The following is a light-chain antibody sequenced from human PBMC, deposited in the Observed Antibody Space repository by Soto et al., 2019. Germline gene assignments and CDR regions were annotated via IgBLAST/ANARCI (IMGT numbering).Light chain of an antibody. V-gene: IGLV2-14*01. CDR3: SSYTTGSTPVV. Sequence: QSVLTQPASVSGSPGQSVTISFTGTSSDVGGYNYVSWYQQRPGKAPKFMIYDVSNRPSGVSTRFSGSKSGNTASLTISGLQAEDEADYYCSSYTTGSTPVVFGGGTKVTVL. CDR1: SSDVGGYNY. J-gene: IGLJ2*01. CDR2: DVS.